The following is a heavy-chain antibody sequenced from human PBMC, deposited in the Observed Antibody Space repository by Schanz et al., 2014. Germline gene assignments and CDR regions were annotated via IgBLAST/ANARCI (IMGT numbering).Heavy chain of an antibody. Sequence: VRLVESGGGLVQPGGSLILSCSVSGFSLNTYGIHWFRQPAGKGLEWVAVIWNNGVTKYYADSVRGRFTISRDRFQTALYLRRSSRRDEDTAVYYCARRRFDCGEVDYWGQGTLVTVSS. J-gene: IGHJ4*02. CDR2: IWNNGVTK. V-gene: IGHV3-33*01. D-gene: IGHD4-17*01. CDR3: ARRRFDCGEVDY. CDR1: GFSLNTYG.